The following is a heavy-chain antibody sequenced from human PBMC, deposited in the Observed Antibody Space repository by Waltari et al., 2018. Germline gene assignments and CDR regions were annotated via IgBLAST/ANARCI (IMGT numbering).Heavy chain of an antibody. D-gene: IGHD6-19*01. CDR2: IKPRGGST. V-gene: IGHV1-46*01. CDR3: AREEQIAVADSYYYYGMDV. CDR1: GYTFTSYY. J-gene: IGHJ6*02. Sequence: QVQLVQSGAEVKKPGASVKVSCKASGYTFTSYYMHWVRQAPGQGLEWMGIIKPRGGSTSYAQKFQGRVTMTRDTSTSTVYMELSSLRSEDTAVYYCAREEQIAVADSYYYYGMDVWGQGTTVTVSS.